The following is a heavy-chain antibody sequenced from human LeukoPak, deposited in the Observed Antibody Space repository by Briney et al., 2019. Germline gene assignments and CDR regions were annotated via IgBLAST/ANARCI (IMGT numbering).Heavy chain of an antibody. CDR1: GGTFSSYA. J-gene: IGHJ6*03. CDR3: ARECYYGSGYMDV. CDR2: IIPIFGTA. V-gene: IGHV1-69*06. Sequence: GASVKVSCKASGGTFSSYAISWVRQAPGQGLEWMGGIIPIFGTANYAQKFQGRVTITADKSTSTAYMELSSLRSEDTAVYYCARECYYGSGYMDVWGKGTTVTVSS. D-gene: IGHD3-10*01.